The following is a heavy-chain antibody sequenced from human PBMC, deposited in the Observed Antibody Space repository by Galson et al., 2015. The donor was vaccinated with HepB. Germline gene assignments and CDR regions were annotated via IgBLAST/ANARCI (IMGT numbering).Heavy chain of an antibody. CDR1: GFTFSGSG. D-gene: IGHD3-3*01. CDR2: IRDKANNYAT. CDR3: TYDFWYGPKSAVDS. Sequence: SLRLSCAGSGFTFSGSGIHWVRQASGKGLEWVGRIRDKANNYATAYAASVKGRFTVSRDDSKNRAYLQMNSLKTEDTAVYYCTYDFWYGPKSAVDSWGQGTLVTVSS. V-gene: IGHV3-73*01. J-gene: IGHJ5*01.